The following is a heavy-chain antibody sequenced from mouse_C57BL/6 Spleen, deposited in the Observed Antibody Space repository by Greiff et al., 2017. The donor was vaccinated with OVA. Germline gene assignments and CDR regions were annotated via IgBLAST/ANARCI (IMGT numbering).Heavy chain of an antibody. D-gene: IGHD2-4*01. CDR1: GFNIKDYY. V-gene: IGHV14-2*01. CDR2: IVPEVGET. J-gene: IGHJ3*01. CDR3: ARKGYDYEKAWFAY. Sequence: VQLKQSGAELVKPGASVKLSCTASGFNIKDYYMHWVKQRTEQGLEWIGRIVPEVGETKYAPKFQGKATITAAPSSNTAYLQLSSLTSEDTAVYYCARKGYDYEKAWFAYWGQGTLVTVSA.